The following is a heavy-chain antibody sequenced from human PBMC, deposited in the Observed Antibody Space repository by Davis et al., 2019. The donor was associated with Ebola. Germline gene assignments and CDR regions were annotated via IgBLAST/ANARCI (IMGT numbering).Heavy chain of an antibody. D-gene: IGHD6-19*01. V-gene: IGHV4-59*01. CDR3: ASGWSIDS. J-gene: IGHJ5*01. CDR2: MWYSGST. Sequence: PSETLSLTCTVSGDSISHYYWSWIRQPPGKGLEWIGYMWYSGSTNSNPSLKSRVTMSVQTSKNQFSLQLSSVTAADTAVYYCASGWSIDSWGQGALVTVSS. CDR1: GDSISHYY.